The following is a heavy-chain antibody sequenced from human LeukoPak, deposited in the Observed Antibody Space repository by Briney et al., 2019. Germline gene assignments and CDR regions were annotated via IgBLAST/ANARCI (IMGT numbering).Heavy chain of an antibody. Sequence: SVKVSCKASGGTFSSYDISWVRQAPGQGLEWMGGIIPIFGTANYAQKFQGRVTITTDESTSTAYMELSSLRSEDTAVYYCARGEVPAAINTFDYWGQGTLVTVSS. CDR3: ARGEVPAAINTFDY. CDR2: IIPIFGTA. V-gene: IGHV1-69*05. CDR1: GGTFSSYD. D-gene: IGHD2-2*01. J-gene: IGHJ4*02.